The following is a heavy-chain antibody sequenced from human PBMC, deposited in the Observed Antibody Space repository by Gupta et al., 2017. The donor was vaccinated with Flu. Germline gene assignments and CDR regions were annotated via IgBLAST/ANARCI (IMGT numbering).Heavy chain of an antibody. J-gene: IGHJ4*02. CDR2: IYPGAVTT. V-gene: IGHV1-46*01. CDR3: EREPPATGWCEY. D-gene: IGHD2-15*01. Sequence: VQLVHSGSEVKKPGASVKVSCKASGYSLSDFYIHWVRHAPGQGLQYMGVIYPGAVTTSYAQNLQGRVTMTMDTSTTTVYMELNSLTSDDTAIYYCEREPPATGWCEYWGQGALVTVS. CDR1: GYSLSDFY.